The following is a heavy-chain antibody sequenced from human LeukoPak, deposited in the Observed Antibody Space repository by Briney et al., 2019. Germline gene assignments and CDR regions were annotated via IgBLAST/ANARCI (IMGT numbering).Heavy chain of an antibody. D-gene: IGHD3-22*01. J-gene: IGHJ4*02. CDR2: IYHSGTT. CDR1: GYSISNGYY. Sequence: PSETLSLTCTVSGYSISNGYYWGWIRQPPGKGLEWIGSIYHSGTTYYNLSLKSRVSISVDTSKNQFSLKLSSVTAADTAVYYCASLYDSSGYPLDYWGQGTLVTVSS. V-gene: IGHV4-38-2*02. CDR3: ASLYDSSGYPLDY.